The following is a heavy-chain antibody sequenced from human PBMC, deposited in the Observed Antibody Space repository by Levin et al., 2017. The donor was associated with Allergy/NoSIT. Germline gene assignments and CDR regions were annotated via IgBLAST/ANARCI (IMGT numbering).Heavy chain of an antibody. D-gene: IGHD4-23*01. J-gene: IGHJ4*02. CDR1: GFTFSNAW. CDR3: TTTIRWSPVDLGY. Sequence: GGSLRLSCAASGFTFSNAWMSWVRQAPGKGLEWVGRIKSKSDGGTTEDAAPVRGRLTIARDESKNTLYLQMNSLKADDTGVYYCTTTIRWSPVDLGYWGQGTLVTVSS. CDR2: IKSKSDGGTT. V-gene: IGHV3-15*01.